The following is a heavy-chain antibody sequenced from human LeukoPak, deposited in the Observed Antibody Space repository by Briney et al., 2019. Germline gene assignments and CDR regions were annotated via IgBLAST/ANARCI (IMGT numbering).Heavy chain of an antibody. V-gene: IGHV3-30*04. CDR3: ARGPAYYDILTGYYNP. D-gene: IGHD3-9*01. CDR2: ISYDGSNK. CDR1: GFTFSSYA. J-gene: IGHJ5*02. Sequence: GGSLRLSCAASGFTFSSYAMRWVRQAPGKGLEWVAVISYDGSNKYYADSVKGRFTVSRDNSKNTLYLQMNSLRAEDTAVYYCARGPAYYDILTGYYNPWGQGTLVTVSS.